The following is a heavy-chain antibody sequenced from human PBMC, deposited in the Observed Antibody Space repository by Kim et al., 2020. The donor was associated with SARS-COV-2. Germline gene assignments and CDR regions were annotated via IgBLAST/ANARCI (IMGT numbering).Heavy chain of an antibody. Sequence: RVTISVDTSKNQFSLKLSSVTAADTAVYYCARDGIGGGSGSYYGYNWFDPWGQGTLVTVSS. CDR3: ARDGIGGGSGSYYGYNWFDP. D-gene: IGHD3-10*01. V-gene: IGHV4-31*02. J-gene: IGHJ5*02.